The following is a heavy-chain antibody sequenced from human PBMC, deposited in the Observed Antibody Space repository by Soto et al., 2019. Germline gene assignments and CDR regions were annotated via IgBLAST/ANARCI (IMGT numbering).Heavy chain of an antibody. D-gene: IGHD1-20*01. CDR3: ARGGISGTTAMVDY. CDR2: INYSETT. CDR1: GGSFSGYY. Sequence: SETLSLTCAVYGGSFSGYYWSWIRQPPGKGLEWIGEINYSETTNCNPSLKSRVTISIDTSKNQFSLKLSSVTAADTAVYYCARGGISGTTAMVDYWGLGTLVIVSS. V-gene: IGHV4-34*01. J-gene: IGHJ4*02.